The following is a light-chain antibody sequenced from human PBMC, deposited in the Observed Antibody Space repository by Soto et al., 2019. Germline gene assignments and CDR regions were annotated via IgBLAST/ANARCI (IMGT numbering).Light chain of an antibody. J-gene: IGLJ2*01. CDR1: SSDVWSYNL. CDR3: CSYAGGGTVI. Sequence: QSALTQPASVSGSPGQSITISCTGTSSDVWSYNLVSWYQQHPGKAPKLMIFEVNMRPSGVSNRFSGSKSGNTASLTISGLQAEDEADYYCCSYAGGGTVIFGGGTKVTV. CDR2: EVN. V-gene: IGLV2-23*02.